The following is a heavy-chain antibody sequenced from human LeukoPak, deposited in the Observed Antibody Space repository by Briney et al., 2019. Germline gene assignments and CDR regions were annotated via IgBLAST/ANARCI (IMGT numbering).Heavy chain of an antibody. Sequence: KFGESLEISWKGSGYRFTNYWCGWVRKMPGKGLEWMGIFYPGDSDTRYNPSFQGQVTISADNSISTSYWQWSTLKASDTPINTCARQGVAEADFDIWGQGTMVTVSS. V-gene: IGHV5-51*01. CDR3: ARQGVAEADFDI. CDR2: FYPGDSDT. CDR1: GYRFTNYW. D-gene: IGHD6-19*01. J-gene: IGHJ3*02.